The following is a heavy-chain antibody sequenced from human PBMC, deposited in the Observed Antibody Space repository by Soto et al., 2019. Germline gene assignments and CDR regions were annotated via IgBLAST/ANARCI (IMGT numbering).Heavy chain of an antibody. CDR1: GFTFSSYG. J-gene: IGHJ6*02. Sequence: GGSLRLSCAASGFTFSSYGMHWVRQAPGKGLEWVAVIWYDGSNKYYADAVKGRFTISRDNSKYTLYLQMNSLRAEDTAVYYCARGIRFLEWLEAYYYYGMDVWGQGTTVTVSS. CDR3: ARGIRFLEWLEAYYYYGMDV. D-gene: IGHD3-3*01. V-gene: IGHV3-33*01. CDR2: IWYDGSNK.